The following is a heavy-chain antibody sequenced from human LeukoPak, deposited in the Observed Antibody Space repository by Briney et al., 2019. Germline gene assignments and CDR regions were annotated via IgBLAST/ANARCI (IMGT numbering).Heavy chain of an antibody. J-gene: IGHJ6*02. CDR2: VSGSATST. D-gene: IGHD3-22*01. Sequence: GGSLRLSCAASGFTFSSYAMSWVRQAPGKGLEWVSAVSGSATSTYYADSVKGRFTISRDNSKNTLYLQMNSLRAEDTAVYYCARAYYYDSSGYLYYYYGMDVWGQGTTVTVSS. CDR1: GFTFSSYA. CDR3: ARAYYYDSSGYLYYYYGMDV. V-gene: IGHV3-23*01.